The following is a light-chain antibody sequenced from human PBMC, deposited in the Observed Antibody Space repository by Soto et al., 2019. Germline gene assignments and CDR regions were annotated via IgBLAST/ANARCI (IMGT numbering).Light chain of an antibody. J-gene: IGKJ5*01. Sequence: EIVLTQSPGTLSLSPGERATLSCRSSQSVGSNLLAWYQQKPGQAPRLLIYDAYNRATGIPPRFSGSGSGTDFTLTISSLEPEDSAVYYCQQRHMWPITFGQGTRLEIK. CDR1: QSVGSN. CDR2: DAY. V-gene: IGKV3-11*01. CDR3: QQRHMWPIT.